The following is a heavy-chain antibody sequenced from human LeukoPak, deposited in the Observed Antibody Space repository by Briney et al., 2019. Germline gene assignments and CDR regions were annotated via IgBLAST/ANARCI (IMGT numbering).Heavy chain of an antibody. Sequence: GGSLRLSCATSGFTFTSYAMQWVRQAPGKGLEWVAVISYDGGNKYYADSVKGRFTISRDNSKNTVYLQMDSLRAEDTAVYYCARTHYYGSGGGDCWGQGTLVTVSS. J-gene: IGHJ4*02. CDR1: GFTFTSYA. CDR3: ARTHYYGSGGGDC. D-gene: IGHD3-10*01. V-gene: IGHV3-30-3*01. CDR2: ISYDGGNK.